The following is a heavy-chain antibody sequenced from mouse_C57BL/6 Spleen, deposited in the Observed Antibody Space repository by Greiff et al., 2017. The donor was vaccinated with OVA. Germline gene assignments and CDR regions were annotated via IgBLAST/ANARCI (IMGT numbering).Heavy chain of an antibody. CDR1: GYAFSSSW. CDR3: ARRYYSNYDYAMDY. Sequence: QVQLQQSGPELVKPGASVKISCKASGYAFSSSWMNWVKQRPGKGLEWIGRIYPGDGDTNYNGKFKGKATLTADKSSSTAYMQLSSLTTEDSAIYYCARRYYSNYDYAMDYWGQGTSVTVSS. CDR2: IYPGDGDT. J-gene: IGHJ4*01. V-gene: IGHV1-82*01. D-gene: IGHD2-5*01.